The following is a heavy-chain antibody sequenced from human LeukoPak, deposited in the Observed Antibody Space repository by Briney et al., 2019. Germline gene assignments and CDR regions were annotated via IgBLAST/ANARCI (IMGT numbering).Heavy chain of an antibody. J-gene: IGHJ4*02. D-gene: IGHD3-3*01. CDR2: INPDSGGT. CDR1: GYTFTGYY. CDR3: AAVPDYDFWSGYYTFGY. V-gene: IGHV1-2*06. Sequence: ASVNVSCKASGYTFTGYYMHWVRQAPGQGLEWMGRINPDSGGTNYAQKFQGRVTMTRDTSISTAYMELSRLRSDDTAVYYCAAVPDYDFWSGYYTFGYWGQGTLVTVSS.